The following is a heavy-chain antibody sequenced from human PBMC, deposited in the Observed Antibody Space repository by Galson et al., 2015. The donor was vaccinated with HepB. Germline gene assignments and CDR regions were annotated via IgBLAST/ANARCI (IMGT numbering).Heavy chain of an antibody. CDR1: GFTFSSYG. CDR3: ARTYDFWRGSKGRVYYYYYMDV. Sequence: SLRLSCAASGFTFSSYGMHWVRQAPGKGLEWVAVIWYDGSNKYYADSVKGRFTISRDNSKNTLYLQMNSLRAEDTAVYYCARTYDFWRGSKGRVYYYYYMDVWGKGTTVTVSS. V-gene: IGHV3-33*01. D-gene: IGHD3-3*01. CDR2: IWYDGSNK. J-gene: IGHJ6*03.